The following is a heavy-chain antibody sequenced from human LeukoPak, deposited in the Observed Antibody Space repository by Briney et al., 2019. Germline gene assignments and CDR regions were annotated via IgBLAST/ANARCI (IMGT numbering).Heavy chain of an antibody. Sequence: PSETLSLTCTVSGGSMSSSSYYWGWIRQPPGKWLEWIGSIYYSGSTYYNPSLKSRVTISVDTSKNQFSLKLSSVTAADTAVYYCARDGPSPDYYDSSGYFDYWGQGTLVTVSS. J-gene: IGHJ4*02. CDR3: ARDGPSPDYYDSSGYFDY. CDR2: IYYSGST. D-gene: IGHD3-22*01. V-gene: IGHV4-39*07. CDR1: GGSMSSSSYY.